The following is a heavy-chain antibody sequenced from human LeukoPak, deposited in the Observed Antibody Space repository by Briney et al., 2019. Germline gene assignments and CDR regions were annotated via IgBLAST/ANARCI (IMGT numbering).Heavy chain of an antibody. CDR2: INPSGGST. D-gene: IGHD3-22*01. CDR1: GYTFTSYY. J-gene: IGHJ5*02. Sequence: GASVKVSCKASGYTFTSYYMHWVRQAPGQGLEWMGIINPSGGSTSYAQKFQGRVTMTRDMSTSTVYMEVSRLRSDDTAVYYCARELDDTDASYNWFDPWGQGTLVTVSS. V-gene: IGHV1-46*01. CDR3: ARELDDTDASYNWFDP.